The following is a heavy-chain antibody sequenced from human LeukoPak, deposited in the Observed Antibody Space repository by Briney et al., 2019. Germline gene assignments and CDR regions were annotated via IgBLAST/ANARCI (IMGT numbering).Heavy chain of an antibody. Sequence: GGSLRLSCAASGFTFSDYYMSWIRQAPGKGLEWVSYISSGGSTIYYADSVKGRFTISRDNAKNSLYLQMNSLRAEDTAVYYCASFPQYRGDSFDYWGQGTLVTVSS. CDR1: GFTFSDYY. CDR2: ISSGGSTI. V-gene: IGHV3-11*01. J-gene: IGHJ4*02. D-gene: IGHD4-17*01. CDR3: ASFPQYRGDSFDY.